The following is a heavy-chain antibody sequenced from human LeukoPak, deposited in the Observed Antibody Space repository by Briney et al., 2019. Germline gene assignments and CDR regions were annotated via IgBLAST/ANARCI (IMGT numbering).Heavy chain of an antibody. V-gene: IGHV3-43*02. Sequence: PGGSLRLSCAASGFTFDDYAMHWVRQAPGKGLEWASLISGDGGYIYYSDSVKGRFTISRDNSKNSLYLQMNSLRTEDTALYYCAKDTAAGDYYYGLDVWGQGTRVTVSS. CDR3: AKDTAAGDYYYGLDV. J-gene: IGHJ6*02. D-gene: IGHD6-13*01. CDR2: ISGDGGYI. CDR1: GFTFDDYA.